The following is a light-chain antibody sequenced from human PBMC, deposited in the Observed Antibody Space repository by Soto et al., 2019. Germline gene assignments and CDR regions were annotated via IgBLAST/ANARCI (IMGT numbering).Light chain of an antibody. CDR3: SSYTSSSLYV. CDR1: SSDVGGYNY. J-gene: IGLJ1*01. V-gene: IGLV2-14*01. CDR2: DVS. Sequence: QSVLAQPASVSGSPGQSITISCTGTSSDVGGYNYVSWYQQHPGKAPQLMIYDVSNRPSGVSNRFSGSKSGNTASLTISGLQAEDEADYYCSSYTSSSLYVFGTGTKVTV.